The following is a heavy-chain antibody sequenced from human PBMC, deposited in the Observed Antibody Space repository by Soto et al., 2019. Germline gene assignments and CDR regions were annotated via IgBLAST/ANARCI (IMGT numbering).Heavy chain of an antibody. CDR3: ARSVAVPGAHIDY. CDR1: GGSISGSY. V-gene: IGHV4-59*01. J-gene: IGHJ4*02. CDR2: VYYTGST. Sequence: SETLSLTCSVSGGSISGSYWSWIRQSPGKGLEWLGYVYYTGSTNYSPSLRSRVSISVDTSKNEFSLRLSSVTAADTAVYFCARSVAVPGAHIDYWGQGTQVTVSS. D-gene: IGHD6-19*01.